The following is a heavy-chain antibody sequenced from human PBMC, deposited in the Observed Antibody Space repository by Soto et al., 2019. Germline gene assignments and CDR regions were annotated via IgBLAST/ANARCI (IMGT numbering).Heavy chain of an antibody. CDR2: ISGSAATT. D-gene: IGHD3-22*01. CDR3: ARDRSYYDSSGSYSPPY. V-gene: IGHV3-23*01. J-gene: IGHJ4*02. Sequence: PGGSLRLSCAASGFNFSSYAMNWVRQAPGKGLEWVSAISGSAATTHFADSVKGRFTISRDNSKNTLYLQMNSLRAEDTAVYYCARDRSYYDSSGSYSPPYWGQGTLVTVSS. CDR1: GFNFSSYA.